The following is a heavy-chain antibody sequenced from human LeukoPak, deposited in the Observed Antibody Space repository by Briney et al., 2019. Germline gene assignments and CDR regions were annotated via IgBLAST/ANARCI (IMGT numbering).Heavy chain of an antibody. CDR3: AVRNWKYPSDYYYTDV. CDR1: GYSFTSYW. Sequence: GESVKISCKGSGYSFTSYWIGWVRQMPGKGLEWMGIIYPGDSDTRYSPSFQGQVTISADKSISTAYLQWSSLKASDTAMYYCAVRNWKYPSDYYYTDVCGKGTTVTVSS. V-gene: IGHV5-51*01. J-gene: IGHJ6*03. D-gene: IGHD1-7*01. CDR2: IYPGDSDT.